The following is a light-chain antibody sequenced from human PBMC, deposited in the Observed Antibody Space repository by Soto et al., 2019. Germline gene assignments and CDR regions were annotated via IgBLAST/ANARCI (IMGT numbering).Light chain of an antibody. CDR1: SSNIGGNS. Sequence: QSVLAQPPSVSAAPGQKVTISCSGTSSNIGGNSVSWYQQLPGTAPKLLIYDDNKRLSGIPDRFSGSKSGTSATLGITGFQTGDEADYYCGSWDSSLSAYVFGTGTKGTVL. V-gene: IGLV1-51*01. CDR2: DDN. CDR3: GSWDSSLSAYV. J-gene: IGLJ1*01.